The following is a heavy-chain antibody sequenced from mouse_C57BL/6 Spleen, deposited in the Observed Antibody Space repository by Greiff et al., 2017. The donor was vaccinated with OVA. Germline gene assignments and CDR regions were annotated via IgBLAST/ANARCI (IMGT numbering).Heavy chain of an antibody. CDR2: IYPGSGST. D-gene: IGHD1-1*01. CDR3: AREGYYGSSYDWYFDV. Sequence: QVQLQQSGPVLVKPGASVKMSCKASGYTFTDYYMNWVKQRPGQGLEWIGDIYPGSGSTNYNEKFKSKATLTVDTSSSTAYMQLSSLTSEDSAVYYCAREGYYGSSYDWYFDVWGTGTTVTVSS. CDR1: GYTFTDYY. V-gene: IGHV1-55*01. J-gene: IGHJ1*03.